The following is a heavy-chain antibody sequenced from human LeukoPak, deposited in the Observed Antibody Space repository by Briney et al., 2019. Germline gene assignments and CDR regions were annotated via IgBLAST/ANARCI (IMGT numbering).Heavy chain of an antibody. CDR3: AIHKEPFSDSSGNY. CDR1: GFTFSSYA. V-gene: IGHV3-23*01. Sequence: GESLRLSCAASGFTFSSYAMSWVRQAPGKGLKLVSSISASGSNTYYADSVKGRFTISRDNSRNTVYLQMNSLRAEDTAVYYCAIHKEPFSDSSGNYWGQGTLVTVSS. CDR2: ISASGSNT. D-gene: IGHD3-22*01. J-gene: IGHJ4*02.